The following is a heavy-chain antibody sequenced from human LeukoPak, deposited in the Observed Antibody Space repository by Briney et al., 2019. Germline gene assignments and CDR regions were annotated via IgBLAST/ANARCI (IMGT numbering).Heavy chain of an antibody. CDR1: GFTFSSYG. D-gene: IGHD1-1*01. CDR2: ISSSGGRT. J-gene: IGHJ4*02. Sequence: PGGTLRLSCAASGFTFSSYGMSWVRQAPGKGLEWVSSISSSGGRTYFADSVKGRFTISRDNSKNTLYLHMNSLTAEDTAIYYCAKATGTLGNWGQGTLVTVSS. V-gene: IGHV3-23*01. CDR3: AKATGTLGN.